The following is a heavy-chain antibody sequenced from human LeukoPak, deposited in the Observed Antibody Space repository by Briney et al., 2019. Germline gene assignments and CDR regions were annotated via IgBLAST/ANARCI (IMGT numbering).Heavy chain of an antibody. CDR1: GFTFSNYG. CDR2: ISSSSSTI. Sequence: GGSLRLSCAASGFTFSNYGMHWVRQAPGKGLEWVSYISSSSSTIYYADSVKGRFTISRDNAKNSLYLQMNSLRAEDTAVYYCARVGSSGWSHYWYFDLWGRGTLVTVSS. J-gene: IGHJ2*01. CDR3: ARVGSSGWSHYWYFDL. V-gene: IGHV3-48*04. D-gene: IGHD6-19*01.